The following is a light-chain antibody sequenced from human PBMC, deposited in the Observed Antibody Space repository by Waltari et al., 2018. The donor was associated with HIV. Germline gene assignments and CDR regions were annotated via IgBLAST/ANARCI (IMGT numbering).Light chain of an antibody. CDR2: EVS. V-gene: IGLV2-8*01. J-gene: IGLJ3*02. CDR3: SSYAGSNNLV. Sequence: QSALTQPPSAPGYPGQSVTISCTGTSSYVGGYNYFSWYQQHPGKAPKLMIYEVSKRPSGVSDRFSGSKSGNTASLTVSGLQAEDEADYYCSSYAGSNNLVFGGGTKLTVL. CDR1: SSYVGGYNY.